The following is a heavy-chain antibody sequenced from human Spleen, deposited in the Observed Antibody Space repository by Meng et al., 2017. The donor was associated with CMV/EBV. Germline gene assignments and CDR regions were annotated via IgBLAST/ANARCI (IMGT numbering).Heavy chain of an antibody. CDR3: ARVSGASWFDP. V-gene: IGHV3-74*01. J-gene: IGHJ5*02. CDR1: GFPFSNYW. CDR2: SNSEGSRT. Sequence: LSCAASGFPFSNYWMHWVRQVPGAGLVWVSRSNSEGSRTDYADSVKGRFTISRDSAKNTLYLQMNSLRAEDTAVYYCARVSGASWFDPWGQGTLVTVSS. D-gene: IGHD7-27*01.